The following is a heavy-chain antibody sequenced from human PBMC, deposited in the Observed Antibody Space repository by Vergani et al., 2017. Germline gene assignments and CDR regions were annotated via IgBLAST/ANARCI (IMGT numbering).Heavy chain of an antibody. V-gene: IGHV4-39*01. CDR2: SYYSGST. CDR3: ARHSTVGYLVKLGWIDP. Sequence: QLQLQESGPGLVKPSATLSLICSVSGASIRSSNYYWGWIRQPPGKGLEWIASSYYSGSTYYNPSLKSRVTISVDTSKNQFSLMLSSVTAADPAVYFCARHSTVGYLVKLGWIDPWGQGILVTVSS. CDR1: GASIRSSNYY. D-gene: IGHD3-16*01. J-gene: IGHJ5*02.